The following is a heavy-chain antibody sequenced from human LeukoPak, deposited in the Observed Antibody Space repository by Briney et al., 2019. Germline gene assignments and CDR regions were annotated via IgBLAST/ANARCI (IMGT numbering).Heavy chain of an antibody. CDR2: ITGTGDAT. CDR3: AIGPGRLFEY. Sequence: GGSLRLSCAASGFTFSSNAMTWVRQAPGKGLECVSAITGTGDATYYADSVKGRFTISRDNSKNTLYLQMNSLRAEDTAVYYCAIGPGRLFEYWGQGTLVTVSS. V-gene: IGHV3-23*01. D-gene: IGHD2-15*01. J-gene: IGHJ4*02. CDR1: GFTFSSNA.